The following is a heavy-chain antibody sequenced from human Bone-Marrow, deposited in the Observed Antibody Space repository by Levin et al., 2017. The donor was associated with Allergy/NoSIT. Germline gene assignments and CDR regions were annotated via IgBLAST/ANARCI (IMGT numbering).Heavy chain of an antibody. Sequence: GGSLRLSCAASGFTFSSYAMTWVRQAPGKGLQWVSTISASGGTTYYADSAKGRFTISRDNSKNTLYLQMNSLRVEDTAVYYCAKDFEAYWGQGTLVTVSS. CDR1: GFTFSSYA. V-gene: IGHV3-23*01. CDR2: ISASGGTT. CDR3: AKDFEAY. J-gene: IGHJ4*02.